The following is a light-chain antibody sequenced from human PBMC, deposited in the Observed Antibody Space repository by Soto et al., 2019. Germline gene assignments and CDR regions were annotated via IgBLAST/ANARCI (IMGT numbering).Light chain of an antibody. CDR2: STS. J-gene: IGLJ1*01. Sequence: QSVLTQPPSASGTPGQRVTISCSGSSSNIGRNTVNWYQQLPGTAPKLLIHSTSQRPSGVPDRFSGSKSGTSASLAISGLQSEDEADYYCAAWDDSLHDYLFGTGTKVTVL. CDR3: AAWDDSLHDYL. CDR1: SSNIGRNT. V-gene: IGLV1-44*01.